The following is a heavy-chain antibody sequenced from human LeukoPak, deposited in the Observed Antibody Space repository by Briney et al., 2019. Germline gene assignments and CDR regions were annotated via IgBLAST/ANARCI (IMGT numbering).Heavy chain of an antibody. CDR2: IYYSGST. D-gene: IGHD3-10*01. J-gene: IGHJ4*02. CDR1: GGSISSSSYY. Sequence: SETLSLTCTVSGGSISSSSYYWGWIRQPPGKGLEWIGSIYYSGSTYYNPSLKSRVTISVDTSKNQFSLKLSSVTAADTAVYYCARGKASYYYGSGSYSQYFDYWGQGTLVTVSS. V-gene: IGHV4-39*07. CDR3: ARGKASYYYGSGSYSQYFDY.